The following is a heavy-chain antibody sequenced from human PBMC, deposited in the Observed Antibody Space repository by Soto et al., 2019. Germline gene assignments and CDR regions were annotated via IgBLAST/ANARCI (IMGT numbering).Heavy chain of an antibody. CDR1: GFTFSSYA. Sequence: QVQLVESGGGVVQAGRSLRLSCAASGFTFSSYAMHWVRQAPGKGLEWVAVISYDGSNKYYADSVKGRFTISRDNSRNTLYLQRNSLRADDTAVYYCARDLYYYGSGSYSAYYYYGMDVWGQGTTVTVSS. J-gene: IGHJ6*02. D-gene: IGHD3-10*01. CDR3: ARDLYYYGSGSYSAYYYYGMDV. CDR2: ISYDGSNK. V-gene: IGHV3-30-3*01.